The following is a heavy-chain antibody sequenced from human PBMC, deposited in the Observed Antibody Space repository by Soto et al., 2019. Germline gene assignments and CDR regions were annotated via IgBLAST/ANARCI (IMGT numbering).Heavy chain of an antibody. CDR3: AKVREYSSSWYDYYGMDV. CDR2: ISYDGSNK. D-gene: IGHD6-13*01. Sequence: GGSLRLSCAASGFTFSSYGMHWVRQAPGKGLEWVAVISYDGSNKYYADSVKGRFTISRDNSKNTLYLQMNSLRAEDTAVYYCAKVREYSSSWYDYYGMDVWGQGTTVTVSS. CDR1: GFTFSSYG. V-gene: IGHV3-30*18. J-gene: IGHJ6*02.